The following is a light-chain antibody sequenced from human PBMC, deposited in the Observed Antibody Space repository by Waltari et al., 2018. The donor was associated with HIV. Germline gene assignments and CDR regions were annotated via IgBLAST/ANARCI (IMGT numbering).Light chain of an antibody. CDR3: CSYVSEIVPCV. J-gene: IGLJ3*02. CDR2: DVS. CDR1: SSDVGAYNL. Sequence: QTALTPPASVSGSPGQSITNSCTGTSSDVGAYNLFSWYQQHPGKAPRLIIYDVSERPAGVSNRFTGSKSGNTASLTISGLQAEDEADYYCCSYVSEIVPCVFGGGTKLTVL. V-gene: IGLV2-23*02.